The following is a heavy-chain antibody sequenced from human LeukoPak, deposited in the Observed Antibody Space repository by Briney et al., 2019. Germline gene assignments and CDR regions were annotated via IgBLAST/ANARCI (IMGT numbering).Heavy chain of an antibody. J-gene: IGHJ6*03. CDR1: GFIFSNFA. CDR3: AREEQELVRDYYYYMDV. D-gene: IGHD6-13*01. V-gene: IGHV3-30*01. Sequence: PGGSLRLSCAASGFIFSNFAMHWVRQAPGKGLEWVALISYDGSHTYYADSMKGRFTISRDNSRNVLYLQMTSLRGDDSAVYYCAREEQELVRDYYYYMDVWGKGTTVTVS. CDR2: ISYDGSHT.